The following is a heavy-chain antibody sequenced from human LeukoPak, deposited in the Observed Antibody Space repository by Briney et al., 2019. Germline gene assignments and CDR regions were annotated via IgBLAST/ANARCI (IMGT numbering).Heavy chain of an antibody. CDR1: GFTFSSYS. CDR3: ARNSGSYPGYFDY. CDR2: ISSSSSTI. V-gene: IGHV3-48*01. Sequence: PGGSLRLSCAASGFTFSSYSMNWVRQAPGKGLEWVSYISSSSSTIYYADSVKGRFTISRDNAKNSLYLQMNSLRAEDTAVYYCARNSGSYPGYFDYWGQGALVMVSS. J-gene: IGHJ4*02. D-gene: IGHD1-26*01.